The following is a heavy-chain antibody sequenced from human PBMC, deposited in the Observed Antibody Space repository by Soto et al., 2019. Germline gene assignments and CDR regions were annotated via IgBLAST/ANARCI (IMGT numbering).Heavy chain of an antibody. V-gene: IGHV4-61*08. D-gene: IGHD5-18*01. CDR2: IYYIGST. J-gene: IGHJ5*02. CDR1: GGSVTSGDFF. Sequence: SENPSITCTVSGGSVTSGDFFWTWIRQPTGKGLEWIGHIYYIGSTNYSPSLNSRVNISLATSKNQFSLRLNSVTTADTAVYFFARVPVDTSMIYWFDPWGQVSLVT. CDR3: ARVPVDTSMIYWFDP.